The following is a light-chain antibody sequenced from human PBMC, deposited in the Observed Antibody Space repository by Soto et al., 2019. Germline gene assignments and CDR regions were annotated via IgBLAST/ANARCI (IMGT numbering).Light chain of an antibody. CDR3: QQTYNPPRT. CDR1: ETIASY. CDR2: AAS. J-gene: IGKJ1*01. V-gene: IGKV1-39*01. Sequence: DIQMTQSPSSLSASVGDRVTITCRASETIASYVNWYQQRPGKAPELLIYAASTLQSGVPSRFGGSGSGTDFTLTITSLQPEDFATYFCQQTYNPPRTFGQGTRL.